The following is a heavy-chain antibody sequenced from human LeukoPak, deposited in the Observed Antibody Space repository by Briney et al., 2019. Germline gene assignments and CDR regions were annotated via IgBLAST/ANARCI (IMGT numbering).Heavy chain of an antibody. J-gene: IGHJ6*02. Sequence: GGSLRLSCAASGFTFGSYGMHWVRQTPGKGLEWVSSISSSSSYIYYADSVKGRFTISRDNAKNSLYLQMNSLRAEDTAVYYCARDKLPYNYYGMDVWGQGTTVTVSS. V-gene: IGHV3-21*01. CDR3: ARDKLPYNYYGMDV. CDR1: GFTFGSYG. D-gene: IGHD2-15*01. CDR2: ISSSSSYI.